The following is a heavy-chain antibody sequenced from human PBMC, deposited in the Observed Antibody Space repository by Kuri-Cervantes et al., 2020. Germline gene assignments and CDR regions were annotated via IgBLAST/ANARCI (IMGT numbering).Heavy chain of an antibody. CDR2: IQFDGEKQ. CDR3: AKDNGHWLTPDY. CDR1: GFTFSSYG. V-gene: IGHV3-30*02. D-gene: IGHD2-8*01. Sequence: GESLKISCAASGFTFSSYGIHWVRQAPGKGLEWVSFIQFDGEKQYYVDSVRGRFSISRDTSKNTVFLQMYSLRPEDTALYYCAKDNGHWLTPDYWGQGTLVTVSS. J-gene: IGHJ4*02.